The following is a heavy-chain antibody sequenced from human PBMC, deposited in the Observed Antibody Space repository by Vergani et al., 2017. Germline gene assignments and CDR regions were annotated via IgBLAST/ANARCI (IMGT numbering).Heavy chain of an antibody. V-gene: IGHV1-2*02. Sequence: QVQLVQSGAEVKKPGASVKVSCKASGYTFTGYYMHWVRQAPGQGLEWMGWINPNSGGTNYAQKFQGRVTMTRDTSTSTAYMELGRLRSDDTAVYYCARGAGVYSSSSGVNWFDPWGQGTLVTVSS. J-gene: IGHJ5*02. CDR1: GYTFTGYY. CDR2: INPNSGGT. D-gene: IGHD6-6*01. CDR3: ARGAGVYSSSSGVNWFDP.